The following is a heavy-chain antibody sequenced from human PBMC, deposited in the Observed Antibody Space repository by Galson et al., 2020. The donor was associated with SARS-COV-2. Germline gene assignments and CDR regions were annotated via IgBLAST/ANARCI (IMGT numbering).Heavy chain of an antibody. CDR1: GGSISSYY. J-gene: IGHJ4*02. Sequence: SETLSLTCTVSGGSISSYYWSWIRQPPGKGLEWIGYIYYSGSTNYNPSLKSRVTISVDTSKNQFSLKLSSVTAADTAVYYCARLAVPDYDILTGYYRGHTEAFYYFDYWGQGTLVTVSS. CDR3: ARLAVPDYDILTGYYRGHTEAFYYFDY. V-gene: IGHV4-59*08. CDR2: IYYSGST. D-gene: IGHD3-9*01.